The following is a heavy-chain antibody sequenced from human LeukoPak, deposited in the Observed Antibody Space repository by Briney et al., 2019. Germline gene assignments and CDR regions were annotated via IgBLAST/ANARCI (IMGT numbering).Heavy chain of an antibody. D-gene: IGHD2-2*01. CDR2: INSDGSST. V-gene: IGHV3-74*01. CDR3: ARIPYCSSTNCYPSDY. Sequence: GGSLRLSCAASGVTFSSYPMTWVRQAPGKGLVWVSRINSDGSSTSYADSVKGRFTISRDNAKNTLYLQMNSLRAEDTAVYYCARIPYCSSTNCYPSDYWGQGTLVTVSS. J-gene: IGHJ4*02. CDR1: GVTFSSYP.